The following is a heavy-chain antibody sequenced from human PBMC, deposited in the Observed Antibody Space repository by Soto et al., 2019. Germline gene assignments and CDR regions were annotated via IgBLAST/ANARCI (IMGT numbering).Heavy chain of an antibody. Sequence: GGSLRLSCAASGFTFSDYYMSWIRQAPGKGLEWVSYISSSGSTIYYADSVKGRFTISSDNAKNSLYLQMNSLRAEDTAVYYCARTSYSSSGYYYYYYYMDVWGKGTTVTVSS. CDR3: ARTSYSSSGYYYYYYYMDV. J-gene: IGHJ6*03. CDR2: ISSSGSTI. V-gene: IGHV3-11*01. D-gene: IGHD6-6*01. CDR1: GFTFSDYY.